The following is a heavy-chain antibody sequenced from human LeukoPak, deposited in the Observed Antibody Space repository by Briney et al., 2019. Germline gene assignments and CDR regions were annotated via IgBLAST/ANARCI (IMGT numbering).Heavy chain of an antibody. J-gene: IGHJ4*02. D-gene: IGHD3-22*01. CDR2: IKQDGSEK. Sequence: GGSLRLSCAASGFTFSSYWMSWVRQAPGKGLEWVANIKQDGSEKYYVDSVKGRFTISRDNAKNSLYLQMNSLRAEDTAVYYCARDASQNYYDSSGSDYWGQGTLVTVSS. V-gene: IGHV3-7*01. CDR1: GFTFSSYW. CDR3: ARDASQNYYDSSGSDY.